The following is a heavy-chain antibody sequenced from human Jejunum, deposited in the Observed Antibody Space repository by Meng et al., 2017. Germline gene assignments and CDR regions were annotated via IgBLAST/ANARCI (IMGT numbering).Heavy chain of an antibody. J-gene: IGHJ4*02. D-gene: IGHD4-11*01. CDR3: ARGNEYSNYGADF. CDR2: INDSGST. CDR1: GGSMSDYY. Sequence: QVKLQQWGAGLLNPSETLSLTCAVYGGSMSDYYWTWIRQPPGKGLEWIGEINDSGSTNYNPSLKSRVTISVDTSKSQFYLRVSSATAADTAVYYCARGNEYSNYGADFWGQGTLVTVSS. V-gene: IGHV4-34*01.